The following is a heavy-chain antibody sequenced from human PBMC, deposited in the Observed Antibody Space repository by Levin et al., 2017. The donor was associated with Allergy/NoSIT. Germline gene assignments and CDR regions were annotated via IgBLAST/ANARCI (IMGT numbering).Heavy chain of an antibody. CDR2: IYYSGST. CDR1: GGSISSSSYY. J-gene: IGHJ4*02. V-gene: IGHV4-39*01. D-gene: IGHD2-15*01. CDR3: ARRGCSGGSCYLRD. Sequence: SQTLSLTCTVSGGSISSSSYYWGWIRQPPGKGLEWIGSIYYSGSTYYNPSLKSRVTISVDTSKNQFSLKLSSVTAADTAVYYCARRGCSGGSCYLRDWGQGTLVTVSS.